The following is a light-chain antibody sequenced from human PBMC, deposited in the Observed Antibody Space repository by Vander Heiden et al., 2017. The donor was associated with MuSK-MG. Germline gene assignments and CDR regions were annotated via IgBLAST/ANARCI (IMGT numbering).Light chain of an antibody. J-gene: IGKJ2*01. Sequence: IVLTHSPPTLSLSPRDTATLSCRASQSVSSYLGWYQQKPGQAPRVLIDEASNRATGIPARFSGSGSGTDFTLTISSLEPEEFAVYYCQQRSNWPRTFGQGTKLEIK. V-gene: IGKV3-11*01. CDR1: QSVSSY. CDR3: QQRSNWPRT. CDR2: EAS.